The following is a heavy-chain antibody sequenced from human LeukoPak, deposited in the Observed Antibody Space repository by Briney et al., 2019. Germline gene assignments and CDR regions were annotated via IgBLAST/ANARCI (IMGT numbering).Heavy chain of an antibody. V-gene: IGHV4-30-2*04. D-gene: IGHD6-13*01. Sequence: IYHSGSTYYNPSLKSRVTISVDTSKNQFSLKLSSVTAADTAVYYCTRVGSSSWWGYYFDYWGQGTLVTVSS. CDR3: TRVGSSSWWGYYFDY. CDR2: IYHSGST. J-gene: IGHJ4*02.